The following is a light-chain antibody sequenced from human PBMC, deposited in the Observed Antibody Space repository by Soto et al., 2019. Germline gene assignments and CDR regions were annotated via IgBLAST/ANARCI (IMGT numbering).Light chain of an antibody. CDR2: GAS. V-gene: IGKV3-15*01. CDR3: QQYNNWPPWT. J-gene: IGKJ2*02. CDR1: QSVSSI. Sequence: EIVMTQSPATLSVSPGERATLSCRASQSVSSILAWNQQKPGQAPRLLIYGASTRATGIPARFSGSRSGTEFTLTISSLHSEDFAVYYCQQYNNWPPWTFGQGTNLEIK.